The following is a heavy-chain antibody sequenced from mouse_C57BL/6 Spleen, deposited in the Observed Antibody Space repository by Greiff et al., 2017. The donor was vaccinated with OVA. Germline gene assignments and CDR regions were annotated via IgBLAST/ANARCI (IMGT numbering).Heavy chain of an antibody. CDR2: ISGGGGNT. CDR3: ARQGYYGSSYVGNYAMDY. V-gene: IGHV5-9*01. J-gene: IGHJ4*01. CDR1: GFTFSSYT. D-gene: IGHD1-1*01. Sequence: DVMLVESGGGLVKPGGSLKLSCAASGFTFSSYTMSWVRQTPEKRLEWVATISGGGGNTYYPDSVKGRFTISRDNAKNTLYLQMSSLRSEDTALYYCARQGYYGSSYVGNYAMDYWGQGTSVTVSS.